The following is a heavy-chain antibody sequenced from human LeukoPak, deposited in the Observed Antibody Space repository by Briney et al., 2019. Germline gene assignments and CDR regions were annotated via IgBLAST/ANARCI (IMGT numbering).Heavy chain of an antibody. CDR2: ISGSVANT. J-gene: IGHJ4*02. V-gene: IGHV3-23*01. D-gene: IGHD1-26*01. CDR1: GFTFSSYA. CDR3: AKSRGESRGASNY. Sequence: GGYLRLYCAASGFTFSSYAMNWVRQAPGKGLEWVSFISGSVANTYYADSVKGRFTISRDSSKNTLYLQMNSLRAKDTAVYYCAKSRGESRGASNYWGQGNLVTVSS.